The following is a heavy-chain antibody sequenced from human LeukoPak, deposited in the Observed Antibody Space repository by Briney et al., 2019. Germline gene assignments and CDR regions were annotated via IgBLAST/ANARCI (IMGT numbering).Heavy chain of an antibody. Sequence: GGSLRLSCAASGFTVSSNYMSWVRQAPGKGLEWVSVIYGGGSTYYADSVKGRFTISRDNSKNTLYLQMNSLRVEDTAVYYCARDFCSAGSCYPDNWGQGTLVTVSS. D-gene: IGHD2-15*01. CDR1: GFTVSSNY. J-gene: IGHJ4*02. CDR2: IYGGGST. CDR3: ARDFCSAGSCYPDN. V-gene: IGHV3-66*01.